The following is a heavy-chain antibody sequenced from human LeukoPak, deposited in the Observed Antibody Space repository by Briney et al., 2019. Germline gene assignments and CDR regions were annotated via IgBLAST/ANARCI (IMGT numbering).Heavy chain of an antibody. CDR1: GFTFSSYE. CDR2: INSDGSST. Sequence: GGSLRLSCAASGFTFSSYEMNWVRQAPGTGLVWVSLINSDGSSTNYADSVKGRFTISRDNAKNTLYLQMNSLRAEDTAVYYCATDVPAVTIFGYWGQGTLVTVSS. D-gene: IGHD2-2*01. V-gene: IGHV3-74*01. CDR3: ATDVPAVTIFGY. J-gene: IGHJ4*02.